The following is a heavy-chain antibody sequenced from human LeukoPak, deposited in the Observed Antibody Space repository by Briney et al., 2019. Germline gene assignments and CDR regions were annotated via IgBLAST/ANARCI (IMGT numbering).Heavy chain of an antibody. CDR1: GGTFSSYA. CDR2: IIPIFGTA. D-gene: IGHD2-2*02. CDR3: ARDFRNRPAAIAPGYYYYYMDV. V-gene: IGHV1-69*13. Sequence: ASVKVSCKASGGTFSSYAISWVRQAPGQGLEWKGGIIPIFGTANYAQKFQGRVTITADESTSTAYMELSSLRSEDTAVYYCARDFRNRPAAIAPGYYYYYMDVWGKGTTVTVSS. J-gene: IGHJ6*03.